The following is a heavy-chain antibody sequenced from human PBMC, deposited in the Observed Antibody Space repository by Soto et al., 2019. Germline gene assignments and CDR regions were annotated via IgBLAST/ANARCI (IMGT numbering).Heavy chain of an antibody. CDR2: INHSGST. CDR3: ARPANTAMVTWTYSKNPTRHDDAFDI. CDR1: GGSFSGYY. V-gene: IGHV4-34*01. D-gene: IGHD5-18*01. J-gene: IGHJ3*02. Sequence: PSQTLSLTCAVYGGSFSGYYWSWIRQPPGKGLEWIGEINHSGSTNYNPSLKSRVTISVDTSKNQFSLKLSSVTAADTAVYYCARPANTAMVTWTYSKNPTRHDDAFDIWGQGTMVTVSS.